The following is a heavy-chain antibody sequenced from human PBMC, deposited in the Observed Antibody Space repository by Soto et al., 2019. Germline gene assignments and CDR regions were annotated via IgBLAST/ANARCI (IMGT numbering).Heavy chain of an antibody. J-gene: IGHJ4*02. CDR3: ARDYYGDYILDY. D-gene: IGHD4-17*01. CDR2: ISNTGSTK. V-gene: IGHV3-11*01. CDR1: GFSFSDYS. Sequence: VQLVESGGGLVQPGGSLRLSCVVSGFSFSDYSMRWIRQAPGKGLEWISYISNTGSTKYYADSVKGRFTISRDNAKNSLYLQMNSLRGEDTAVYYCARDYYGDYILDYWGQGTLVTVSS.